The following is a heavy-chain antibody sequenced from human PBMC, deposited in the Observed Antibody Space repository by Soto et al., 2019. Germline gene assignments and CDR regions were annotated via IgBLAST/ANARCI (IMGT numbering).Heavy chain of an antibody. D-gene: IGHD6-6*01. V-gene: IGHV1-69*13. Sequence: ASVKVSCKTSGGTFSRHAINWVRQAPGQGLEWMGGIIPIFGTANYAQKFQGRVTITADESTSTAYMELSSLRSEDTAVYYCARTRIAARPGGNYYYYGMDVWGQGTTVTVSS. CDR2: IIPIFGTA. CDR3: ARTRIAARPGGNYYYYGMDV. J-gene: IGHJ6*02. CDR1: GGTFSRHA.